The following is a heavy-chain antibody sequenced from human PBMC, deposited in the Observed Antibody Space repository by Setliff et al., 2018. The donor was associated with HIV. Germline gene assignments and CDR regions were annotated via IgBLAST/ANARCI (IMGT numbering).Heavy chain of an antibody. V-gene: IGHV1-69*13. CDR1: GGTFSSYA. CDR3: AREYYDFWSGYSDAFHI. D-gene: IGHD3-3*01. CDR2: IIPIFGAA. Sequence: GASVKVSCKASGGTFSSYAISWVRQAPGQGLEWMGGIIPIFGAANYAQKFQGRVTITADESTSTAYMELSSLRSEDTAVYYCAREYYDFWSGYSDAFHIWGQGTMVTVSS. J-gene: IGHJ3*02.